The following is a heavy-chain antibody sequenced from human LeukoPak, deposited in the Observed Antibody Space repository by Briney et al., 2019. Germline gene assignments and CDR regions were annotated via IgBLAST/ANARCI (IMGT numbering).Heavy chain of an antibody. CDR3: AREGCYGGNYGY. D-gene: IGHD4-23*01. CDR2: IYYSGST. Sequence: PSETLSLTCTVSGGSISSGDYYWSWIRQPPGKGLEWIGYIYYSGSTYYNPSLKSRVTISVDTSKNQFSLKPSSVTAADTAVYYCAREGCYGGNYGYWGQGTLVTVSS. J-gene: IGHJ4*02. CDR1: GGSISSGDYY. V-gene: IGHV4-30-4*08.